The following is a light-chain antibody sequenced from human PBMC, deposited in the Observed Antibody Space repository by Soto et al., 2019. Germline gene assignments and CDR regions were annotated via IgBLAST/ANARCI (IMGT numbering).Light chain of an antibody. V-gene: IGLV2-14*01. CDR3: FSFTTDWTHV. Sequence: QSVLTQPASVSGSPGQSTTISCTGSSSDIGAYNYVSWFQQYPGKAPKLIISEVSNRPSGVSNRFSGSKPGTAASLTISGLQTEEEADYFCFSFTTDWTHVFGTGTKVTVL. CDR1: SSDIGAYNY. J-gene: IGLJ1*01. CDR2: EVS.